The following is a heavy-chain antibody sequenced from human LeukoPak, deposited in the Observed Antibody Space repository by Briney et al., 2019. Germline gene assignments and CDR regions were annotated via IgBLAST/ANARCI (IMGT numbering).Heavy chain of an antibody. D-gene: IGHD6-19*01. CDR1: GGTFSSYA. CDR3: ARDDFSGSGWSQPPDAFDI. Sequence: ASVKVSCKASGGTFSSYAISWVRQAPGQGLEWMGGIIPIFGTANYAQKFQGRVTITADKSTSTAYMELSSLRSEDTAVYYCARDDFSGSGWSQPPDAFDIWGQGTMVTVSS. V-gene: IGHV1-69*06. CDR2: IIPIFGTA. J-gene: IGHJ3*02.